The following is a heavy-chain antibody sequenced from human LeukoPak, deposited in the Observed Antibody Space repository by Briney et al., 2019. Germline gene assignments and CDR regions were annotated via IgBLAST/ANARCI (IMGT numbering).Heavy chain of an antibody. D-gene: IGHD5-12*01. CDR1: GYTFTNYY. V-gene: IGHV1-46*01. CDR3: ARVGYSAYDYTF. CDR2: INPSGGST. J-gene: IGHJ4*02. Sequence: ASVKISCKASGYTFTNYYIHWVRQAPGQGVEWMGMINPSGGSTTFAPKFQGRVTLTSDTPTSTVYMGLSGLTSEDMAVYYCARVGYSAYDYTFWGQGTLVTVS.